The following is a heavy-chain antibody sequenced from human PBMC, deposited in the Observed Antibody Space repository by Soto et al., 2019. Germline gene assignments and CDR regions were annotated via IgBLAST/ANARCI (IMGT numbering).Heavy chain of an antibody. CDR1: GGSIDTPNW. V-gene: IGHV4-4*02. J-gene: IGHJ4*02. CDR3: AREGFDHRTDS. CDR2: MYPSGSS. Sequence: QVQLQESGPGLVKPSETLSLTCAVSGGSIDTPNWWSWYRRPPGKGLEWIGEMYPSGSSNRNPSLNSRFTISLDTSNNHFSLKLTSLTAADTAIYYCAREGFDHRTDSWGQGIPVTVSS.